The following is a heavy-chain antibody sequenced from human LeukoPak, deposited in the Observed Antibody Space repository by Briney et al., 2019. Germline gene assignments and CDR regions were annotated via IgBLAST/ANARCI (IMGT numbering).Heavy chain of an antibody. V-gene: IGHV4-59*01. CDR3: ARLRSRYDFWSGYTDAFDI. Sequence: SETLSLTCTVSGGSISSYYWSWIRQPPGKGLEWIGYIYYSGSTNYNPSLKSRVTISVDTSKNQFSLKLSSVTAADTAVYYCARLRSRYDFWSGYTDAFDIWGQGTMVTVSS. D-gene: IGHD3-3*01. CDR1: GGSISSYY. J-gene: IGHJ3*02. CDR2: IYYSGST.